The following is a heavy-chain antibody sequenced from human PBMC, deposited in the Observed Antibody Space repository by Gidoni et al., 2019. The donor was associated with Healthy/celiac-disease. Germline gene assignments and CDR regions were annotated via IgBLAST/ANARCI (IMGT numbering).Heavy chain of an antibody. V-gene: IGHV3-7*03. Sequence: EVQLVESGGGLVQPGGSLRLSCSASGFTFSRYWMSWVRQAPGKGLEWVANIKQDGSEKYYVDSVKGRFTISRDNAKNSLYLQMNSLRAEDTAVYYCARAGIAAAATAYYYYYYMDVWGKGTTVTVSS. J-gene: IGHJ6*03. CDR2: IKQDGSEK. CDR1: GFTFSRYW. CDR3: ARAGIAAAATAYYYYYYMDV. D-gene: IGHD6-13*01.